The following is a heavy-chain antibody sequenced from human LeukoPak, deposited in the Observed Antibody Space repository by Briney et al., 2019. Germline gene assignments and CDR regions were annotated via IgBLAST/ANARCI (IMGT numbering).Heavy chain of an antibody. Sequence: GGSLRLSCAASGFTFSSYSMNWVRQAPGKGLEGVSSISSSSSYIYYADSVKGRFTISRDNAKNSLYLQMNSLRAEDTAVYYCARDSDRFWSGQPYPFDYWGQGTLVTVSS. D-gene: IGHD3-3*01. CDR2: ISSSSSYI. V-gene: IGHV3-21*01. J-gene: IGHJ4*02. CDR1: GFTFSSYS. CDR3: ARDSDRFWSGQPYPFDY.